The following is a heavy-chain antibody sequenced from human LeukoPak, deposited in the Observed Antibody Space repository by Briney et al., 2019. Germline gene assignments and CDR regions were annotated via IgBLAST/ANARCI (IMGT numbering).Heavy chain of an antibody. J-gene: IGHJ4*02. CDR1: GFTFSDAW. CDR3: ALAAAASPIDY. CDR2: ISSSSSTI. D-gene: IGHD6-13*01. V-gene: IGHV3-11*04. Sequence: GGSLRLSCAASGFTFSDAWMSWVRQAPGKGLEWISYISSSSSTIYYTDSVKGRFTISRDNAKNSLFLQMNSLRAEDTAVYYCALAAAASPIDYWGQGTLVTVS.